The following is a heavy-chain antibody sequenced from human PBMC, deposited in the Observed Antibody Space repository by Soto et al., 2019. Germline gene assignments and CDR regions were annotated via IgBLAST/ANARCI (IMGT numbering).Heavy chain of an antibody. V-gene: IGHV3-30*18. Sequence: GGSLRLSCAASGFTFSSYGMHWVRQAPGKGLEWVAVISYDGSNKYYADSVKGRFTISRDNSKNTLYLQMNSLRAEDTAVYYCAKDLLRYFDWPPNSYYYYGMDVWGQGTKVTVSS. J-gene: IGHJ6*02. D-gene: IGHD3-9*01. CDR1: GFTFSSYG. CDR3: AKDLLRYFDWPPNSYYYYGMDV. CDR2: ISYDGSNK.